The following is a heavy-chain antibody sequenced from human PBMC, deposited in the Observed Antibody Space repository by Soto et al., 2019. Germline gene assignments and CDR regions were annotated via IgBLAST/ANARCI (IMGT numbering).Heavy chain of an antibody. V-gene: IGHV4-61*01. CDR3: VRDNPAAAGYCYGMDV. Sequence: SETLSLTCTVSGGSVSSGSYYWSWIRQPPGKGLEWIGYIYYSGSTNYNPSLKSRVTISVDTSKNQFSLKLSSVTAADTAVYYCVRDNPAAAGYCYGMDVWGQGTTVTVSS. D-gene: IGHD2-15*01. CDR1: GGSVSSGSYY. CDR2: IYYSGST. J-gene: IGHJ6*02.